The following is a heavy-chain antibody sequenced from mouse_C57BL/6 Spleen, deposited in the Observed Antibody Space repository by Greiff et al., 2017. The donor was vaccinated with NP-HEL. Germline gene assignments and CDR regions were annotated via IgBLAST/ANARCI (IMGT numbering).Heavy chain of an antibody. CDR1: GYAFSSYW. V-gene: IGHV1-80*01. D-gene: IGHD2-5*01. CDR3: ARCGPTIVTRYYFDY. Sequence: QVQLQQSGAELVKPGASVKISCKASGYAFSSYWMNWVKQRPGKGLEWIGQIYPGDGDTNYNGKFKGKATLTADKSSSTAYMQLSSLTSEDSAVYFCARCGPTIVTRYYFDYWGQGTTLTVSS. J-gene: IGHJ2*01. CDR2: IYPGDGDT.